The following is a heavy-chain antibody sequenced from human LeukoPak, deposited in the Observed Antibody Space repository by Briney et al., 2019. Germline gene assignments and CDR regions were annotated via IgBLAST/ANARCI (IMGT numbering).Heavy chain of an antibody. CDR2: ISNNGIST. CDR1: GFTFSGYA. V-gene: IGHV3-64*02. J-gene: IGHJ6*02. CDR3: AKDLVTTPLTYYYYGMDV. Sequence: PGGSLRLSCAASGFTFSGYAMHWIRQAPGKGLEFVSAISNNGISTFYAASVKGRFTISRDNSKNTLYLQMGSLRAEDMAVYYCAKDLVTTPLTYYYYGMDVWGQVTTVTVSS. D-gene: IGHD4-17*01.